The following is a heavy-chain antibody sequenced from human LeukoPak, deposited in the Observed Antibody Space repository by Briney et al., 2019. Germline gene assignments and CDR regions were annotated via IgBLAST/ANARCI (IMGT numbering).Heavy chain of an antibody. D-gene: IGHD3-3*01. Sequence: ASVKVSCKASGYTFTSYDINWVRQATGQGLEWMGWMNPKSGNTGYAQKFQGRVTMTRNTSISTAYMELSSLRSEDTAVYYCARGGITIFGVVIIGYYYYGMDVWGQGTTVTVSS. V-gene: IGHV1-8*01. J-gene: IGHJ6*02. CDR1: GYTFTSYD. CDR3: ARGGITIFGVVIIGYYYYGMDV. CDR2: MNPKSGNT.